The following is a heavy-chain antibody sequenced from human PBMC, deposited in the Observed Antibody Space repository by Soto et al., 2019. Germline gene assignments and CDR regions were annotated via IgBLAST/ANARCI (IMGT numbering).Heavy chain of an antibody. J-gene: IGHJ4*02. CDR3: ARRGSGSYYDY. CDR1: GFTFSSYA. Sequence: GGSLRLSCAASGFTFSSYAMRWVRQAPVKGLEWVSAISGSGGSTYYADSVKGRFTISGDNSKNTLYLQMNSLRAEDTAVYYCARRGSGSYYDYWGQGTLVTVSS. D-gene: IGHD1-26*01. CDR2: ISGSGGST. V-gene: IGHV3-23*01.